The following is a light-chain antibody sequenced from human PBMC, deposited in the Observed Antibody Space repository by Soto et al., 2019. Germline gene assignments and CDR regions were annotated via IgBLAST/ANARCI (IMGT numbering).Light chain of an antibody. Sequence: QAVVTEEHSLTVAPAGTVTLTCASTTGPVTNGFYPHWVQQKPGQAPRTLIYSTIIKHSWTPARFSGSLLGGKAALTLSGVQPEEEADYYRLLYHGGSYVLGDGTKVTV. V-gene: IGLV7-43*01. CDR1: TGPVTNGFY. J-gene: IGLJ1*01. CDR3: LLYHGGSYV. CDR2: STI.